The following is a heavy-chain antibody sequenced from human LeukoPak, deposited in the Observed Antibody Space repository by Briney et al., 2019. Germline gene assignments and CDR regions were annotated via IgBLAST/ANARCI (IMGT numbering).Heavy chain of an antibody. Sequence: PGGSLRLSCSASGFTFTGYAMHWVPQAPGKGLEHVSGISSNGGSTYYADSVKGRFTISRDDSKNTLYLQMSSPRAEDTAVYYCVKDEGNYDTSGYHGLAYWGQGTLVTVSS. CDR1: GFTFTGYA. J-gene: IGHJ4*02. CDR3: VKDEGNYDTSGYHGLAY. CDR2: ISSNGGST. V-gene: IGHV3-64D*06. D-gene: IGHD3-22*01.